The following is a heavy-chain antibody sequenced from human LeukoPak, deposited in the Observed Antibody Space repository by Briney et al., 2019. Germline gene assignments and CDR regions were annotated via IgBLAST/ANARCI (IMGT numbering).Heavy chain of an antibody. J-gene: IGHJ4*02. D-gene: IGHD6-19*01. Sequence: PGGSLRLSCAASGFTFSNYWMNWVRQAPEKGLEWVANIKQDGFEKYYVDSVKGRFTISRDNAKNSLYLQMNSLRAEDTAVYYCARGGSEWWLAFDYWGQGTLVTVSS. CDR2: IKQDGFEK. CDR1: GFTFSNYW. V-gene: IGHV3-7*03. CDR3: ARGGSEWWLAFDY.